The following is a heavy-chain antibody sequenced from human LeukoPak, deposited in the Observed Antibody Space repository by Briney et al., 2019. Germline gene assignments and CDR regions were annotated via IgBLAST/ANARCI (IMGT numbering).Heavy chain of an antibody. CDR1: GYTFTSYG. V-gene: IGHV1-18*01. D-gene: IGHD6-19*01. Sequence: ASVKVSCKASGYTFTSYGISWVRQAPGQGLEWMGWISAYNGNTNYAQKLQGRVTMTTDTSTSTAYMELRSLRSDDTVVYYCARDEYSSGWYVFDPWGQGTLVTVSS. CDR2: ISAYNGNT. CDR3: ARDEYSSGWYVFDP. J-gene: IGHJ5*02.